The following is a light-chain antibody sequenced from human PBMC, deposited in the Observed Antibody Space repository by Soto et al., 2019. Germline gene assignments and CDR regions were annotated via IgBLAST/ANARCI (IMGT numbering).Light chain of an antibody. Sequence: SYELTQPPSVSVSPGQTASITCSGDKLGDKYACWYQQKPGQSPVLVIYQDSKRPSGIPERFSGSNSGNTATLTISGTQAMVEADYYCQVWDTSTYVVFGGGTKLTVL. V-gene: IGLV3-1*01. CDR3: QVWDTSTYVV. CDR2: QDS. CDR1: KLGDKY. J-gene: IGLJ2*01.